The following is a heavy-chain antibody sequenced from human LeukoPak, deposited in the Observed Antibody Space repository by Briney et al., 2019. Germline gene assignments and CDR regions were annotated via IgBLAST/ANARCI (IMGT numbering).Heavy chain of an antibody. CDR3: ARDPYSGSYWGYYYYYMDL. D-gene: IGHD1-26*01. CDR2: ISRSSNYI. Sequence: GGSLRLSCAASGFTFSSYSMNWVRQAPGKGLEWVSSISRSSNYIYYADSVKGRFTISRDNAKNSLYLQMNSLRAEDTAVYYCARDPYSGSYWGYYYYYMDLWGQGTTVTISS. CDR1: GFTFSSYS. V-gene: IGHV3-21*01. J-gene: IGHJ6*03.